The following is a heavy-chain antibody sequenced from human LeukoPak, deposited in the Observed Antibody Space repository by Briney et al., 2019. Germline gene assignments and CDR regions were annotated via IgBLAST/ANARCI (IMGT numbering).Heavy chain of an antibody. V-gene: IGHV1-2*02. Sequence: ASVKVSCKASGYTFTGYYMHWVRQAPGQGLEWMGWVNPNSGGTNYAQKFQGRVTMTRDTSISTAYLDLSRLRSDDTAVYYCARHGRFYDAFDIWGQGTMVTVSS. CDR3: ARHGRFYDAFDI. J-gene: IGHJ3*02. D-gene: IGHD3-3*01. CDR2: VNPNSGGT. CDR1: GYTFTGYY.